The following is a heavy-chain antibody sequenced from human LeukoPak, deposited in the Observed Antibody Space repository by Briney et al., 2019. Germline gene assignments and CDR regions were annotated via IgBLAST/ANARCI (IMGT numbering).Heavy chain of an antibody. J-gene: IGHJ6*04. Sequence: AASVKVSCTASGYTFTSYYMHWVRQAPGQGLEWMGIINPSGGSTSYAQKFQGRVTMTRDTSTSTVYMELSSLRSEDTAVYYCARDRGYTMVRGAPDVWGKGTTVTVSS. CDR1: GYTFTSYY. CDR2: INPSGGST. V-gene: IGHV1-46*01. D-gene: IGHD3-10*01. CDR3: ARDRGYTMVRGAPDV.